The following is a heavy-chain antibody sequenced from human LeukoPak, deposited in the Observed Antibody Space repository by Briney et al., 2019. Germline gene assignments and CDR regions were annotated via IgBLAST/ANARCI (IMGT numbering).Heavy chain of an antibody. V-gene: IGHV3-30*18. Sequence: GGSLRLSCAASGFTFSSHGMQWVRQASGKGLEWVAVISYDGSTKYYADSVKGRFTISRDNSKSTLYLQMNSLRAEGTAVYYCAKESGSRSYGAYFPHWGQGTLVTVSS. CDR1: GFTFSSHG. CDR3: AKESGSRSYGAYFPH. D-gene: IGHD6-13*01. CDR2: ISYDGSTK. J-gene: IGHJ1*01.